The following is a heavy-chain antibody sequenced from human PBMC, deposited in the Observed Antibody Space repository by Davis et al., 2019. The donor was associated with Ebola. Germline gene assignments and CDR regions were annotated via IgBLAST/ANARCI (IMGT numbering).Heavy chain of an antibody. CDR3: ARVRVNYYDSSLIDY. V-gene: IGHV3-48*02. CDR2: ISSSSSTI. D-gene: IGHD3-22*01. CDR1: GFTFSSYA. Sequence: PGGSLRLSCAASGFTFSSYAMSWVRQAPGKGLEWVSYISSSSSTIYYADSVKGRFTISRDNAKNSLYLQMNSLRDEDTAVYYCARVRVNYYDSSLIDYWGQGTLVTVSS. J-gene: IGHJ4*02.